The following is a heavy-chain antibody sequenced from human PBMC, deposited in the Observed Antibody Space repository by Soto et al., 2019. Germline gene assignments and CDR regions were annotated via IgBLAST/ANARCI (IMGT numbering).Heavy chain of an antibody. CDR2: ISYDGSNK. V-gene: IGHV3-30*18. CDR1: GFTFSSYG. D-gene: IGHD4-17*01. J-gene: IGHJ4*02. CDR3: ANGAGLTTVTTGHDY. Sequence: QVQLVESGGGVVQPGRSLRLSCAASGFTFSSYGMHWVRQAPGKGLEWVAVISYDGSNKYYADSVKGRFTISRDNSKNPLYLQMNSLRAEDTAVYYCANGAGLTTVTTGHDYWGQGTLVTVSS.